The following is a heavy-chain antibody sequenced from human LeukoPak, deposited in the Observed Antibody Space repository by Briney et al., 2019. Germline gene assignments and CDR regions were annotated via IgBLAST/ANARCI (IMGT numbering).Heavy chain of an antibody. V-gene: IGHV1-46*01. D-gene: IGHD6-19*01. CDR2: INPSGGST. J-gene: IGHJ3*02. CDR1: GYTFTSYY. Sequence: ASVKVSCKASGYTFTSYYVHWVRQAPGQGLEWMGIINPSGGSTSYAQKFQGRVTMTRDMSTSTVYMELSSLRSEDTAVYYCARSVAGTKGAFDIWGQGTMVTVSS. CDR3: ARSVAGTKGAFDI.